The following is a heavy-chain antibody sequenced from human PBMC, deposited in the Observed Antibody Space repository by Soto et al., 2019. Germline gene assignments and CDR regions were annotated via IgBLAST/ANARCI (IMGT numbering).Heavy chain of an antibody. D-gene: IGHD6-13*01. V-gene: IGHV3-64*01. J-gene: IGHJ4*02. Sequence: EVQVVESGGGLVQPGGSLRLSCAASGFTFSSYAMHWVRQAPGKGLEYVSAISSNGGSTYYANSVKGRFTISRDNSKNTLYLQMGSLRAEDMAVYYCARLNPIAAAFDYWGQGTLVTVSS. CDR3: ARLNPIAAAFDY. CDR1: GFTFSSYA. CDR2: ISSNGGST.